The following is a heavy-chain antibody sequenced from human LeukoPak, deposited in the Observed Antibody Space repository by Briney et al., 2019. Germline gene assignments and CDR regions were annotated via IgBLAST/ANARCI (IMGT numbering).Heavy chain of an antibody. Sequence: PSETLSLTCTVSGGSISSYYWSWIRQPPGKGLEWIGYIYYSGSTNYNPSLKSRVTISVDTSKNQFSLKLSSVTAADTAVYYCARHRCSGGSCYPMNWFDPWGQGTLVTVSS. D-gene: IGHD2-15*01. CDR1: GGSISSYY. V-gene: IGHV4-59*08. CDR2: IYYSGST. CDR3: ARHRCSGGSCYPMNWFDP. J-gene: IGHJ5*02.